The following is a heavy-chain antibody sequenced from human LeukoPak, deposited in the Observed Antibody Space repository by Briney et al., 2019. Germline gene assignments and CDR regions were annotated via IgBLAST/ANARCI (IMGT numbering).Heavy chain of an antibody. CDR3: ARVNSERDPYGMDV. J-gene: IGHJ6*02. CDR1: GFTFTKYW. V-gene: IGHV3-7*01. Sequence: GGSLRLSCAASGFTFTKYWMTWVRQAPGKGLEWVGNIKQDGSDKNYMDSVKGRFTISRDNTKNSVYLQMSSLRAEDTAVFYCARVNSERDPYGMDVWGQGTTVTVSS. CDR2: IKQDGSDK. D-gene: IGHD1-1*01.